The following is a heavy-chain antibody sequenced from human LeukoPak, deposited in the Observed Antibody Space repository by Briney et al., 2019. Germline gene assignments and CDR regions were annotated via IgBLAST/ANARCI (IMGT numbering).Heavy chain of an antibody. CDR3: ARSPTLYYFDY. V-gene: IGHV4-59*08. Sequence: PSETLSLTCTVSGGSISRYYWSWIRQPPGKGLEWIGYIYYSASTDYNPSLKSRVTISVDTSKNQFSLKLSSVAAADTAVYYCARSPTLYYFDYWGRGSLVTVSS. CDR2: IYYSAST. J-gene: IGHJ4*02. CDR1: GGSISRYY.